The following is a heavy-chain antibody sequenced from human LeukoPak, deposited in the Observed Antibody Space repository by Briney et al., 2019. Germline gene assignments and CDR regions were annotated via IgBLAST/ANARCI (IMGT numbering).Heavy chain of an antibody. CDR2: LKQDGSEK. V-gene: IGHV3-7*01. CDR3: ARPARGVAVAGDFDY. J-gene: IGHJ4*01. D-gene: IGHD6-19*01. CDR1: GFTFSTYW. Sequence: PGGSLRLSCAASGFTFSTYWMTWFRQAPGKGLEWVANLKQDGSEKSYVDPVKGRFTISRDNAKNSLYLQMNSLRAEDTAVYFCARPARGVAVAGDFDYWAQGPLVTVSS.